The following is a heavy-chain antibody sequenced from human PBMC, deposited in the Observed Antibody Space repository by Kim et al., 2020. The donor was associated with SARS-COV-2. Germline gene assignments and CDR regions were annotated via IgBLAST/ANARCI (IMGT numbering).Heavy chain of an antibody. CDR3: ARAYYDFWSGYYTFDY. J-gene: IGHJ4*01. CDR2: IYYSGST. Sequence: SETLSLTCTVSGGSISSYYWSWIRQPPGKGLEWIGYIYYSGSTNYNPSLKSRVTISVDTSKNQFSLKLSSVTAADTAVYYCARAYYDFWSGYYTFDYWG. D-gene: IGHD3-3*01. CDR1: GGSISSYY. V-gene: IGHV4-59*08.